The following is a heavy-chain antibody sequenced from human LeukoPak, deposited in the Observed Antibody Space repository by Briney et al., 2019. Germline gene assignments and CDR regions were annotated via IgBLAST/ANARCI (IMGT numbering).Heavy chain of an antibody. Sequence: ASVKVSCKVSGGTVRNYAISWVRQAPGQGLEWMGIINPSGGSTSYAQKFQGRVTMTRDTSTSTVYMELSSLRSEDTAVYYCARDEGQYGSGWDYWGQGTLVTVSS. CDR3: ARDEGQYGSGWDY. D-gene: IGHD6-19*01. CDR2: INPSGGST. V-gene: IGHV1-46*01. CDR1: GGTVRNYA. J-gene: IGHJ4*02.